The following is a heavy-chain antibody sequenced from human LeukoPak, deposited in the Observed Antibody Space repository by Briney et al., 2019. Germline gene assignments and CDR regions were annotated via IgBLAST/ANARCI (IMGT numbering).Heavy chain of an antibody. J-gene: IGHJ4*02. D-gene: IGHD4-17*01. CDR2: ISSSSYI. CDR3: ARHQVDYGDSTYYFDY. V-gene: IGHV3-21*01. Sequence: PGGSLRLSXAASGFTFSSYSMNWVRQAPGKGLEWVSSISSSSYIYYADSVKGRFTISRDNAKNSLYLQMNSLRAEDTAVYCCARHQVDYGDSTYYFDYWGQGTLVTVSS. CDR1: GFTFSSYS.